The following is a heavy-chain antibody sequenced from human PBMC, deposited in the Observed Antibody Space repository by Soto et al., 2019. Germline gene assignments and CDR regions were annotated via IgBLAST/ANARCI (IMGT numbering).Heavy chain of an antibody. V-gene: IGHV4-34*02. CDR1: GGSLSGYY. J-gene: IGHJ4*02. Sequence: QVQLQQWGAGLLKPSETLSLTCAVFGGSLSGYYWSWIRQTPGKGLEWIGEITHSGTTNYHPSLKSRVTISVDTSENQLSLKLSSVTAADTAVYYCARGGRDGDNWRFGPYYWGQGTLVTVSS. CDR2: ITHSGTT. D-gene: IGHD3-16*01. CDR3: ARGGRDGDNWRFGPYY.